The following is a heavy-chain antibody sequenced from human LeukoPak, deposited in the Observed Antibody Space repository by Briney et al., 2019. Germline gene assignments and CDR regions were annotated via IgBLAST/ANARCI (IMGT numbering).Heavy chain of an antibody. J-gene: IGHJ6*02. CDR2: INAGNGNT. CDR3: ARDRSTPRDFWSGYSNYYYYYGMDV. V-gene: IGHV1-3*01. CDR1: GYTFTSYA. D-gene: IGHD3-3*01. Sequence: GASVRVSFTASGYTFTSYAMHWVRQAPGQRLEWMGWINAGNGNTKYSQKFQGRVTITRDTSASTAYMELSSLRSEDTAVYYCARDRSTPRDFWSGYSNYYYYYGMDVWGQGTTVTVSS.